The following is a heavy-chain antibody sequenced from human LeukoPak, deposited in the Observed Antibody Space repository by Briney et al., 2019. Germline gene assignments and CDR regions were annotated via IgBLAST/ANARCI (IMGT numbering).Heavy chain of an antibody. Sequence: PSETLSLTCTVSGGSISSGGYIWSWIRQHPGKGLEWIGYIYYSGSTYYNPSLKSRVTISVDTSKNQFSLKLSSVTAADTAVYYCARVYDSSTYYFDYWGQGTLVTVSS. CDR2: IYYSGST. D-gene: IGHD3-22*01. CDR3: ARVYDSSTYYFDY. V-gene: IGHV4-31*03. CDR1: GGSISSGGYI. J-gene: IGHJ4*02.